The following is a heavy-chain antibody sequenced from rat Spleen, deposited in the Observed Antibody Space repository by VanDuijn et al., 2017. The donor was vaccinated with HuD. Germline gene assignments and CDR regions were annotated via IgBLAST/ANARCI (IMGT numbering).Heavy chain of an antibody. D-gene: IGHD1-6*01. J-gene: IGHJ2*01. CDR1: GFTFSSLA. Sequence: EVQLVESGGGLVQPGRSMKLSCAASGFTFSSLAMAWVRQAPTKGLEWVASISYDGGNTYYRDSVKGRFTISRDNAKSSLYLQMDSLRSEDTSTYYWAKDGPCVYYGSLGDYWGQGVMVTVSS. CDR3: AKDGPCVYYGSLGDY. V-gene: IGHV5-20*01. CDR2: ISYDGGNT.